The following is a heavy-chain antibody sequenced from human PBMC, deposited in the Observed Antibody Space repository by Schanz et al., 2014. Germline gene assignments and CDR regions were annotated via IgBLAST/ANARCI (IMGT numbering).Heavy chain of an antibody. J-gene: IGHJ4*02. Sequence: VQLVESGGGVVRPGRSLRLSCATSGFTFSRFGMHWVRQAPGKGPEWVANIKQDGSEKYYVDSVKGRFTISRDNAKNSLYLQMNSLTAEDTAVYYCARGVRIDYWGQGTLXTVSS. CDR3: ARGVRIDY. D-gene: IGHD3-3*01. CDR1: GFTFSRFG. CDR2: IKQDGSEK. V-gene: IGHV3-7*01.